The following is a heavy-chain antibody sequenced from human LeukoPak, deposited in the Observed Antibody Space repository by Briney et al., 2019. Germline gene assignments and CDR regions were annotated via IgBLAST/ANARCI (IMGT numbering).Heavy chain of an antibody. J-gene: IGHJ4*02. CDR2: INAKNGGT. D-gene: IGHD5-24*01. V-gene: IGHV1-2*02. Sequence: GASVTVSCKASGYTFTDYYLHWVRQDPGQGLEWMGWINAKNGGTEYAQKFQGRVTLTRDTSISTAYMVLTSLRYDDTAVYYCAREKGDGYNSIDYWGQGTLVTVSS. CDR1: GYTFTDYY. CDR3: AREKGDGYNSIDY.